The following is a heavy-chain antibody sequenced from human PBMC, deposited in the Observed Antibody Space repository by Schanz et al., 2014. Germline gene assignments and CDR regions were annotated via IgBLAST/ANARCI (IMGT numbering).Heavy chain of an antibody. V-gene: IGHV3-30*02. Sequence: QVQLVESGGGVVQPGGSLRLSCAASGFTFSSYGMHLVRQAPGKGLEWVAFIRYDGSNKYYADSVKGRFTISRDNSKNTLYLQMSSLRAEDTAVYYCAKVWGSDYFYPFDYWGQGTLVTVSS. CDR1: GFTFSSYG. J-gene: IGHJ4*02. CDR2: IRYDGSNK. D-gene: IGHD3-22*01. CDR3: AKVWGSDYFYPFDY.